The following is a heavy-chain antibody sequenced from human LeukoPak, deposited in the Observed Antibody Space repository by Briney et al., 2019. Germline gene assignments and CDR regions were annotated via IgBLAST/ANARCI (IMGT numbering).Heavy chain of an antibody. D-gene: IGHD3-9*01. CDR1: GFTFSTYS. Sequence: SEGSLRLSCAASGFTFSTYSMNWLRQAPGKGLEGVSSISSSSSYIYYADSVKGRFTISRDNAKNSLYLQMNSLRAEDTALYYCSRGVADDILTGYIYYFDYWGQGTLVTVSS. J-gene: IGHJ4*02. CDR2: ISSSSSYI. CDR3: SRGVADDILTGYIYYFDY. V-gene: IGHV3-21*01.